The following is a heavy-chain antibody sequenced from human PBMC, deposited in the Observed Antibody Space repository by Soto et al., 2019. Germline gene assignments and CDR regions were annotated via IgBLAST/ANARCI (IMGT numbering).Heavy chain of an antibody. CDR2: FWYDASGQ. D-gene: IGHD6-13*01. J-gene: IGHJ4*02. CDR3: AFGSWNQYYFDY. V-gene: IGHV3-33*01. Sequence: QVQLVESGGGVVQPGGSLRLSCATSGFTFTSYIMHWVRQAPGKGLEWVATFWYDASGQKYADSVKGRFTISRNPSTSTLYLHMDSLRPEDTALYYCAFGSWNQYYFDYWGQEILVTVSS. CDR1: GFTFTSYI.